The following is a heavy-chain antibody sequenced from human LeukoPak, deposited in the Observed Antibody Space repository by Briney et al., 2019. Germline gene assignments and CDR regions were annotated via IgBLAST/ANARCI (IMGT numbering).Heavy chain of an antibody. Sequence: GGSLRLSCAASGFTFSSYGMHWVRQAPGKGLVWVSRINSDGSSISYAASVKGRFTISRDNAKITLYLQMNSLRAEDTAVYYCARQGRGDNSGYYYWGQGTLVTVSS. CDR1: GFTFSSYG. V-gene: IGHV3-74*01. D-gene: IGHD3-22*01. CDR3: ARQGRGDNSGYYY. CDR2: INSDGSSI. J-gene: IGHJ4*02.